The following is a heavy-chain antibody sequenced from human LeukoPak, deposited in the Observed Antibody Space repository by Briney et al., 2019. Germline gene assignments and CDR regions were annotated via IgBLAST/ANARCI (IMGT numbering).Heavy chain of an antibody. V-gene: IGHV3-23*01. CDR1: RFTFSSYA. Sequence: PGGSLRLSCAASRFTFSSYAMSWVPQAPGKGLEWVSAISGSGGSTYYADPVKGRFTISRDNSKNTLYLQMNSLRAEDTAVYYCAKGPSYYFDYWGQGTLVTVSS. CDR3: AKGPSYYFDY. CDR2: ISGSGGST. J-gene: IGHJ4*02.